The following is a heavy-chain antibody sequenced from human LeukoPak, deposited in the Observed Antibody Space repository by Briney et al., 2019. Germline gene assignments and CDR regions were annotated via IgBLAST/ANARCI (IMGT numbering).Heavy chain of an antibody. Sequence: PSETLSLTCTVSGGSINSYYWSWIRQPPGKGLEWIGYISYSGSTNYNPSLKSRVTISLDTSKHQFFLKLSSVTAADTALYYCARGNANWGQGTLVTVSS. CDR2: ISYSGST. CDR3: ARGNAN. V-gene: IGHV4-59*01. CDR1: GGSINSYY. J-gene: IGHJ4*02.